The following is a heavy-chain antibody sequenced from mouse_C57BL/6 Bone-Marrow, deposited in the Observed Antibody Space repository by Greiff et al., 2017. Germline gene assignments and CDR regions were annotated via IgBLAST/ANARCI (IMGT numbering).Heavy chain of an antibody. J-gene: IGHJ4*01. CDR3: ARADTLRLLKGYYYAMDY. Sequence: QVQLQQSGPELMKPGASVKLSCKATGYTFTGSWIEWVKQRPGHGLEWIGRILPGSGGTNYNEKFKGKATLTADTSSNTAYMQLSSLTTEDSAIXFCARADTLRLLKGYYYAMDYWGQGTSVTVSS. CDR2: ILPGSGGT. V-gene: IGHV1-9*01. D-gene: IGHD3-2*02. CDR1: GYTFTGSW.